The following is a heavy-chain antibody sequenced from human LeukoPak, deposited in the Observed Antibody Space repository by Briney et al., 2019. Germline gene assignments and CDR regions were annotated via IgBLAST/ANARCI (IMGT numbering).Heavy chain of an antibody. V-gene: IGHV4-59*02. Sequence: SETLSLTCTVSGGSVSSYYWSWIRQPPGKGLEWIGYIYYNGSTNYNPSLKSRLTISVGTSKNQFSLKLGSVTAADTAIYYCARSPSYGDIDSWGQGTLVTVSS. CDR3: ARSPSYGDIDS. D-gene: IGHD4-17*01. CDR2: IYYNGST. J-gene: IGHJ4*02. CDR1: GGSVSSYY.